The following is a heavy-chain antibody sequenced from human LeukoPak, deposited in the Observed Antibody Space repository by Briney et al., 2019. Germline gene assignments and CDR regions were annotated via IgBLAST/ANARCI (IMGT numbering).Heavy chain of an antibody. D-gene: IGHD6-13*01. CDR1: GFTFSSYS. Sequence: PGGSLRLSCAASGFTFSSYSMNWVRQAPGKGLEWVSSISSSSSYIYYADSVKGRFTISRDNAKNSLYLQMNSLRAEDTAVYYCARDSSSWFNCFDPWGQGTLVTVSS. CDR3: ARDSSSWFNCFDP. V-gene: IGHV3-21*01. J-gene: IGHJ5*02. CDR2: ISSSSSYI.